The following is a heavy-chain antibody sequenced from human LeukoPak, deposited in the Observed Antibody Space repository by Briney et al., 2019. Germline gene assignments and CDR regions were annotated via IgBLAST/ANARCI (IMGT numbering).Heavy chain of an antibody. J-gene: IGHJ6*02. D-gene: IGHD3-22*01. CDR1: GYTFTSYD. CDR3: ARQKNYDSSGYSDYGMDV. Sequence: ASVKVSCKASGYTFTSYDINWVRQATGQGLEWMGWMNPNSGNTGYAQKFQGRVTITRNTSISTAYMELSSLRSEDTAVYYCARQKNYDSSGYSDYGMDVWGQGTTVTVSS. V-gene: IGHV1-8*01. CDR2: MNPNSGNT.